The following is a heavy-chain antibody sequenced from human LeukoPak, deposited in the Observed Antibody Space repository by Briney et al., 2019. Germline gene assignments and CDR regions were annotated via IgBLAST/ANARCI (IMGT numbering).Heavy chain of an antibody. J-gene: IGHJ4*02. D-gene: IGHD2-21*02. V-gene: IGHV3-49*03. CDR3: TRGPLIREEGDLTHYFDY. CDR2: IRSKAYGGKT. CDR1: GFTLGDYA. Sequence: GGSLRLSCTASGFTLGDYAMSWFRQAPGKGLEWVGFIRSKAYGGKTEYAASVKGRFTISRDDSKSIAYLQMNSLKTDDTAVYYWTRGPLIREEGDLTHYFDYWGQGTLVTVSS.